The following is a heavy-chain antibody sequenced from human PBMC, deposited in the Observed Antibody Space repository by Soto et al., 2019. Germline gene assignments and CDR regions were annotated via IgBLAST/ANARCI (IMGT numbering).Heavy chain of an antibody. Sequence: EVQLLESGGGLVQPGGSLRLSCAASGFTFSSYAMSWVRQAPGKGLEWVSAISGSGGSTYYADSVKGRFTISRDNSKNTLYLQMNSLRAEDTAVYYCARDGAYCTNGVCYSIYYYYYYMDVWGKGTTVTVSS. D-gene: IGHD2-8*01. V-gene: IGHV3-23*01. CDR3: ARDGAYCTNGVCYSIYYYYYYMDV. CDR1: GFTFSSYA. CDR2: ISGSGGST. J-gene: IGHJ6*03.